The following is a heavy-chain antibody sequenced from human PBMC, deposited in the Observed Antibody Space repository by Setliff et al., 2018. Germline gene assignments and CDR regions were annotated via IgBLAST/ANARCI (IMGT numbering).Heavy chain of an antibody. J-gene: IGHJ6*02. CDR1: GFIFSNYF. V-gene: IGHV3-11*06. Sequence: GGSLRLSCEGSGFIFSNYFMSWFRQAPGKGLEWLSYVTTTGGFTKEADSVRGRFSVSRDNSKNSVYLQMNNLRTEDTALYSCARDGVSYAMDVWGHGTTVTVSS. CDR2: VTTTGGFT. CDR3: ARDGVSYAMDV.